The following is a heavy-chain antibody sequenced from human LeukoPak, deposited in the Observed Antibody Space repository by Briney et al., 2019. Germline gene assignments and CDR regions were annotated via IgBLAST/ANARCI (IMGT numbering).Heavy chain of an antibody. CDR2: ISSSSSYI. Sequence: PGGSLILSCAASGFTFSSYSMNWVRQAPGKGLEWVSSISSSSSYIYYADSVKGRFTISRDNAKNSLYLQMNSLRAEDTAVYYCANYYAGDAFDIWGQGTMVTVSS. J-gene: IGHJ3*02. V-gene: IGHV3-21*01. CDR3: ANYYAGDAFDI. CDR1: GFTFSSYS. D-gene: IGHD1-26*01.